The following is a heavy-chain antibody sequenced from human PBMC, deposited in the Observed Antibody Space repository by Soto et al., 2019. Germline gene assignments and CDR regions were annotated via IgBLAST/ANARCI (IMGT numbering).Heavy chain of an antibody. CDR3: AKGRITMVLELDY. CDR2: ISWNSGSI. Sequence: GGSLRLSCAASGFTFDDYAMHWVRQAPGKGLEWVSGISWNSGSIGYADSVKGRFTISRDNAKNSLYPQMNSLRAEDTALYYCAKGRITMVLELDYWGQGTLVTVSS. CDR1: GFTFDDYA. D-gene: IGHD3-10*01. V-gene: IGHV3-9*01. J-gene: IGHJ4*02.